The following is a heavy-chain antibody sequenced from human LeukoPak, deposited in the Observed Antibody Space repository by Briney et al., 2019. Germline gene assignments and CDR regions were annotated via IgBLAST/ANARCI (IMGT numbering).Heavy chain of an antibody. CDR1: GFTFSSYA. V-gene: IGHV3-30-3*01. CDR2: ISYDGSNK. D-gene: IGHD5-24*01. CDR3: ASPPATMINAFDI. Sequence: PGGSLRLSCAASGFTFSSYAMHWVRQAPGKGLEWVAVISYDGSNKYYADSVKGRFTISRDNSKNTLYLQMNSLRAEDTAVYYRASPPATMINAFDIWGQGTMVTVSS. J-gene: IGHJ3*02.